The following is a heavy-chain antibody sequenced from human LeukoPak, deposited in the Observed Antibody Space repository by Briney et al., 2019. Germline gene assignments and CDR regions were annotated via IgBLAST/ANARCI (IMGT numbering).Heavy chain of an antibody. CDR2: ISSCNSYI. D-gene: IGHD5-18*01. CDR3: ARDLRGTHSYGAY. CDR1: GFTFSSYS. V-gene: IGHV3-21*01. Sequence: GGSLRLSCAASGFTFSSYSMNWVRQAPGKGLEWVSSISSCNSYIYYADSVKGRFTISRDNAKNSLYLQMNSLRAEDTAVYYCARDLRGTHSYGAYWGQGTLVTVSS. J-gene: IGHJ4*02.